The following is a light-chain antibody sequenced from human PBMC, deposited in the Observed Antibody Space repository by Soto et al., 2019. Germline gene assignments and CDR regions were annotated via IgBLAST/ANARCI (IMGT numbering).Light chain of an antibody. J-gene: IGKJ1*01. CDR2: GAS. CDR1: QSVSSY. Sequence: IVFTPSPATLSLSPGERATLSCRASQSVSSYLAWYQQKPGQAPRLLIYGASNRATGIPDRFSGSGSGTDFTLTISRLEPEDFAVYYCQQYGSSPWTFGQGTKVDIK. CDR3: QQYGSSPWT. V-gene: IGKV3-20*01.